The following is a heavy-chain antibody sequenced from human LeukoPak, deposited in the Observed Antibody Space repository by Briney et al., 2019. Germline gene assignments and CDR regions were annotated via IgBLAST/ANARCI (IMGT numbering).Heavy chain of an antibody. CDR3: ARVTAVAGSDAFDI. CDR2: ISSSSSYI. CDR1: GFTFSNYA. D-gene: IGHD6-19*01. V-gene: IGHV3-21*01. J-gene: IGHJ3*02. Sequence: PGGSLRLSCAASGFTFSNYAMNWVRQAPGKGLEWVSSISSSSSYIYYADSVKGRFTISRDNAKNSLYLQMNSLRAEDTAVYYCARVTAVAGSDAFDIWGQGTMVTVSS.